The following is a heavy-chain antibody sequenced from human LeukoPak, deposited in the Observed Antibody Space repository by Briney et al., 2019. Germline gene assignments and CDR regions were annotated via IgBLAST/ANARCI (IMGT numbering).Heavy chain of an antibody. J-gene: IGHJ5*02. CDR2: INHSGST. CDR1: GGSISGYY. CDR3: TRHLPGATWFDP. D-gene: IGHD1-26*01. V-gene: IGHV4-34*01. Sequence: SETLSLTCAVSGGSISGYYWSWIRQPPGKGLEWIGEINHSGSTNYNPSLKSRVTMSVDTSKNQFSLRLSSVTAADTAVYYCTRHLPGATWFDPWGQGTQVTVSS.